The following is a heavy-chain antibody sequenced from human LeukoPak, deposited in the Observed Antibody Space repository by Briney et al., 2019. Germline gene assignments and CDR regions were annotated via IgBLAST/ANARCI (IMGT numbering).Heavy chain of an antibody. CDR3: AMAYYGSGPKGDYYYYMDV. CDR1: GGSISSGGYS. CDR2: IYHSGST. V-gene: IGHV4-30-2*01. D-gene: IGHD3-10*01. J-gene: IGHJ6*03. Sequence: PSQTLSLTCAVSGGSISSGGYSWSWIRQPPGKGLEWIGYIYHSGSTNYNPSLKSRVTMSVDTSKNQFSLKLSSVTAADTAVYYCAMAYYGSGPKGDYYYYMDVWGKGTTVTVSS.